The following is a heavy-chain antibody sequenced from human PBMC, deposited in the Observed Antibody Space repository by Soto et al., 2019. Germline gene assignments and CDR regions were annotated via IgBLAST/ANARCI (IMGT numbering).Heavy chain of an antibody. CDR3: AGGDYYNWFDP. D-gene: IGHD4-17*01. CDR2: INHSGST. CDR1: GGSFSGYY. J-gene: IGHJ5*02. Sequence: QVQLQQWGAGLLKPSETLSLTCAVYGGSFSGYYWSWIRQPPGKGLEWIGEINHSGSTNYNPSLKSRVTISVDTSKNQFSLKLSSVTAADTAVYYCAGGDYYNWFDPWGQGTLVTVSS. V-gene: IGHV4-34*01.